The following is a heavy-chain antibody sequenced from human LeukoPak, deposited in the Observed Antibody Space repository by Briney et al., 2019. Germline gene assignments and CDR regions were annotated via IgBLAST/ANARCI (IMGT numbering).Heavy chain of an antibody. J-gene: IGHJ4*02. CDR2: SSSSSSYI. CDR3: ARDLLGYCSGGSCYPPDY. Sequence: GGSLRLSCAASGFTFSSYSMNWVRQAPGKGLEWVSSSSSSSSYIYYADSVKGRFTISRDNAKNSLYLQMNSLRAEDTAVYYCARDLLGYCSGGSCYPPDYWGQGTLVTVSS. CDR1: GFTFSSYS. D-gene: IGHD2-15*01. V-gene: IGHV3-21*01.